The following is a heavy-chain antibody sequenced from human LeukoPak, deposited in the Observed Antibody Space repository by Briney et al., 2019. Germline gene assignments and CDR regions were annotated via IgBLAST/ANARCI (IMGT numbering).Heavy chain of an antibody. V-gene: IGHV3-30*04. CDR3: ARDGYFGSDSVTGAGALGDYYMDV. Sequence: TGGSLRLSCAASGFTLSNYATHWVRQAPGKGLEWVAIITYDGSNKDYADVVKGRFTISRDNSKNTLYLQMNSLRAEDTTLYYCARDGYFGSDSVTGAGALGDYYMDVWGKGTTVTVSS. CDR1: GFTLSNYA. CDR2: ITYDGSNK. D-gene: IGHD3-9*01. J-gene: IGHJ6*03.